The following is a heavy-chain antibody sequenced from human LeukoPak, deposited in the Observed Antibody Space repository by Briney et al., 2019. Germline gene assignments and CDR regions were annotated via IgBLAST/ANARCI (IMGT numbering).Heavy chain of an antibody. CDR3: ARGRDGFMSDFDS. V-gene: IGHV4-4*07. D-gene: IGHD3-10*02. CDR1: GGSIRSYY. Sequence: SETLSLTCTVSGGSIRSYYWNWIRQPAGKGLEWIGRIYTTGSTYYNPSLKSRVTMSVDTSKNQFSLKPRSLTAADTAVYYCARGRDGFMSDFDSWGQGTLVTVSS. CDR2: IYTTGST. J-gene: IGHJ4*02.